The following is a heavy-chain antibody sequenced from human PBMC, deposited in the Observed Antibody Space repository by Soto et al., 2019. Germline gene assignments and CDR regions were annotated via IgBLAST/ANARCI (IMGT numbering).Heavy chain of an antibody. D-gene: IGHD2-21*02. J-gene: IGHJ2*01. Sequence: QVQLQESGPGLVKPSQTLSLTCTVSGGSISSGDYYWSWIRQPPGKGLEWIGYIYYSGSTYYNPSLKSGVTISVDTSKKQFAMKLSSVTAADTAVYYCASDLLWGGLRDWYFDLWGRGTLVTVSS. CDR3: ASDLLWGGLRDWYFDL. CDR2: IYYSGST. CDR1: GGSISSGDYY. V-gene: IGHV4-30-4*01.